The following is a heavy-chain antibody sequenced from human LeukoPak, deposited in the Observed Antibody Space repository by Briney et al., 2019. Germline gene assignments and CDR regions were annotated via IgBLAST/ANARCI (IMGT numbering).Heavy chain of an antibody. CDR2: IYHSGNT. J-gene: IGHJ4*02. Sequence: SETLSLTCAVSGYSISSGYYWGWIRQPPGKGLEWIGSIYHSGNTYYNPSLKRRVTISVDPSKNQFSLKLSCVTAADTAVYYCARQGYYYDSSGHQSGLFDYWGQGTLVTVSS. V-gene: IGHV4-38-2*01. D-gene: IGHD3-22*01. CDR1: GYSISSGYY. CDR3: ARQGYYYDSSGHQSGLFDY.